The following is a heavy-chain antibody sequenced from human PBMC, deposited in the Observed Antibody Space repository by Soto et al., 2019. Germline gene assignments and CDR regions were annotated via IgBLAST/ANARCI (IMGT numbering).Heavy chain of an antibody. CDR1: GFMFSTYV. CDR3: AREDGIAREPTAFDY. D-gene: IGHD6-13*01. Sequence: GGSLRLSCATSGFMFSTYVMNWVRQAPGKGLEWVSSINGRSNYKYYANSVRGRFTISRDNAKNSLFLQMSSLTAEDTAVYYCAREDGIAREPTAFDYPGPATLLTLSS. V-gene: IGHV3-21*01. J-gene: IGHJ4*01. CDR2: INGRSNYK.